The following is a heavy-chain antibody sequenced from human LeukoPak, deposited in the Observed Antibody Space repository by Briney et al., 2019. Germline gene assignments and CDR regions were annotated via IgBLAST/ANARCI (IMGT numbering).Heavy chain of an antibody. CDR3: ARARSGYYYPSFDY. J-gene: IGHJ4*02. CDR2: INPSGGST. Sequence: GASVKVSCKASGYTFTSYFVHWVRQAPGQGLEWMGIINPSGGSTTYAQKFQGRVTMTRDTSTSTVYMELSSLRSEDTAVYYCARARSGYYYPSFDYWGQGTPVTVSS. D-gene: IGHD3-22*01. V-gene: IGHV1-46*01. CDR1: GYTFTSYF.